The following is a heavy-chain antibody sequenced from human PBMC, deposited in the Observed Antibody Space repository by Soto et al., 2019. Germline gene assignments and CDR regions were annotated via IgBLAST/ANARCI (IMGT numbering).Heavy chain of an antibody. CDR1: DYSISSGYY. CDR2: IYHSGST. D-gene: IGHD6-19*01. Sequence: SETLSLTCGVSDYSISSGYYWGWIRQPPGKGLEWIGGIYHSGSTYYSPSLQRRVTISVDTSKNHFSLKLRSLTAADTAVYYCARVVSVAGAHFDYWGQGXLVTVSS. V-gene: IGHV4-38-2*01. J-gene: IGHJ4*02. CDR3: ARVVSVAGAHFDY.